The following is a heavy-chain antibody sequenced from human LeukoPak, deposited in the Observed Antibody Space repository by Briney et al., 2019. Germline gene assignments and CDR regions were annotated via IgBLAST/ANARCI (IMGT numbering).Heavy chain of an antibody. D-gene: IGHD3-3*01. J-gene: IGHJ6*03. Sequence: GASVKVSCKASGYTFTSYGINWVRQAPGQGLEWMGWISAYNGNTNYAQKLQGRVTMTPDTSTSTAYMELRSLRSDDTAVYYCARRTSDDFWSGCSHAYYYYYMDVWGKGTTVTVSS. CDR1: GYTFTSYG. CDR2: ISAYNGNT. V-gene: IGHV1-18*01. CDR3: ARRTSDDFWSGCSHAYYYYYMDV.